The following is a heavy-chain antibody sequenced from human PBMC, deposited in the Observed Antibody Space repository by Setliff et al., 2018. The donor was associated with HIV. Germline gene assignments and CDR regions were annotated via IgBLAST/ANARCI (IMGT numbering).Heavy chain of an antibody. CDR2: IYHSGST. CDR1: GGSFSGYY. V-gene: IGHV4-34*01. Sequence: SETLSLTCAVYGGSFSGYYWNWIRQPSGKGLEWIGSIYHSGSTFYNPSLRSRVTISVATSKNQFSLKLNSVTTADTAVYYCARSRTSSGYYGVTGYGMDVWGQGTTVTVSS. D-gene: IGHD3-22*01. CDR3: ARSRTSSGYYGVTGYGMDV. J-gene: IGHJ6*02.